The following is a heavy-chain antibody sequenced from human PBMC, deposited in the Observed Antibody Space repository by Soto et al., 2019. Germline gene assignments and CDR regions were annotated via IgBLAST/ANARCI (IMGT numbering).Heavy chain of an antibody. CDR1: GFSLTTGGVG. Sequence: QITLKESGPTLVKPTQTLTLTCTFSGFSLTTGGVGVGWIRQPPGKALERLGVIYWDDEKRYSPSLKSRLNFXKXPSKKQVVLTMTNMDPVDTATYYCTHRGGGYNYDDFWGQGTLVTVSS. J-gene: IGHJ4*02. D-gene: IGHD5-12*01. V-gene: IGHV2-5*02. CDR3: THRGGGYNYDDF. CDR2: IYWDDEK.